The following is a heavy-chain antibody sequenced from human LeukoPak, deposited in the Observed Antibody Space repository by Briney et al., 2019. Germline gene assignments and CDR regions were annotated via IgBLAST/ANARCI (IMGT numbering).Heavy chain of an antibody. J-gene: IGHJ4*02. Sequence: GRSLRLSCAASGFNFGIYGMHWVRQAPGKGLEWVAVMWDGGTNEYYVESVRGRFTISRDNGKRTLYLQMNSLRVEDTAVYYCARVGILGYCSSTSCRHFDYWGQGTLVTVSS. CDR3: ARVGILGYCSSTSCRHFDY. CDR1: GFNFGIYG. D-gene: IGHD2-2*01. V-gene: IGHV3-33*01. CDR2: MWDGGTNE.